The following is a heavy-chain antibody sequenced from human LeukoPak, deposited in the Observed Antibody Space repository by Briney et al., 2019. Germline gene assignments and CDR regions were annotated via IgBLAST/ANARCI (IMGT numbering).Heavy chain of an antibody. CDR1: GFTFSSYE. CDR2: ISSSGSTI. J-gene: IGHJ4*02. D-gene: IGHD2-8*01. V-gene: IGHV3-48*03. CDR3: AREVTGYCTNGVCYKGAFDY. Sequence: PGGSLRLSCAASGFTFSSYEMNWVRQAPGKGLEWVSYISSSGSTIYYADSVKGRFTISRDNAKNSLYLQMNSLRAEDTAVYYCAREVTGYCTNGVCYKGAFDYWGQGTLGTVSS.